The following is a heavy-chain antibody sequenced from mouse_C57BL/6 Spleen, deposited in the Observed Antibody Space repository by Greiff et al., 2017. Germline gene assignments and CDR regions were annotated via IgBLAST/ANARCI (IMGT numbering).Heavy chain of an antibody. Sequence: EVQRVESGGGLVQPGGSLKLSCAASGFTFSDYGMAWVRQAPRKGPEWVAFISHLAYSIYYADNVTGRFTISRENAKNTLYLERSSLRAEDTAMYYCARRGLREDAMDDWGKGTSVTVSS. J-gene: IGHJ4*01. CDR2: ISHLAYSI. CDR3: ARRGLREDAMDD. V-gene: IGHV5-15*01. D-gene: IGHD1-1*01. CDR1: GFTFSDYG.